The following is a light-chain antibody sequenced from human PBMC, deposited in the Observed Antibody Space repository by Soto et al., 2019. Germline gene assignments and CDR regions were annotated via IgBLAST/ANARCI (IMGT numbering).Light chain of an antibody. V-gene: IGKV4-1*01. CDR3: QQYYSTPPIT. Sequence: DIVMTQSPDSLAVSLGERATINCKSSQSVLYSSNNKNYLAWYQQKPGQPPKLLIYWASTRESGVPHRFSGSGSGTDFTLTISSRQAEDVAVYYCQQYYSTPPITFGQGTRLEIK. CDR2: WAS. J-gene: IGKJ5*01. CDR1: QSVLYSSNNKNY.